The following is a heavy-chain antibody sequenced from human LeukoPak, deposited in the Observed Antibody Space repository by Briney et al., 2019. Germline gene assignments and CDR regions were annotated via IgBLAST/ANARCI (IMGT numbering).Heavy chain of an antibody. CDR2: INHSGST. CDR1: GGSFSGYY. CDR3: ARPMTTVTTWEKNAFDI. Sequence: SETLSLTCAVYGGSFSGYYWSWIRQPPGKGLERIGEINHSGSTNYNPSLKSRVTISVDTSKNQFSLKLSSVTAADTAVYYCARPMTTVTTWEKNAFDIWGQGTMVTVSS. J-gene: IGHJ3*02. D-gene: IGHD4-17*01. V-gene: IGHV4-34*01.